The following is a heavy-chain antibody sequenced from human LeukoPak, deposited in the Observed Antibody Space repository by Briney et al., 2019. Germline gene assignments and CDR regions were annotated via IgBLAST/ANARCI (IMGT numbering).Heavy chain of an antibody. V-gene: IGHV3-23*01. J-gene: IGHJ4*02. CDR3: ATTAGRWLQSPYGDDY. D-gene: IGHD5-24*01. CDR2: ISGSGGST. Sequence: PGGSLRLSCAASGFTFSSYAMSWVRQAPGKGLEWVSAISGSGGSTYYADSVKGRFTISRDNSKNTLYLQMNSLRAEDTAVYYCATTAGRWLQSPYGDDYWGQGTLVTVSS. CDR1: GFTFSSYA.